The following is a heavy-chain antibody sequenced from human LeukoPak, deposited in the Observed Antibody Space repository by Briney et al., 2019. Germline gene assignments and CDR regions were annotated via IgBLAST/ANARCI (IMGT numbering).Heavy chain of an antibody. CDR3: AKNVAMVSGYFDY. CDR1: GFTFDDYG. D-gene: IGHD5-18*01. Sequence: GGSLRLSCAASGFTFDDYGMSWVRQAPGKGLEWVSAISGSGGSTYYADSVKGRFTISRDNSKNTLYLQMNSLRAEDTAVYYCAKNVAMVSGYFDYWGQGTLVTVSS. J-gene: IGHJ4*02. CDR2: ISGSGGST. V-gene: IGHV3-23*01.